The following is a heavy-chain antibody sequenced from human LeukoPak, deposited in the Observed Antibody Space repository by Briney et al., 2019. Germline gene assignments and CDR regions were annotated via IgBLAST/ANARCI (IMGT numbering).Heavy chain of an antibody. Sequence: SETLSLTCAVYGGSFSGYYWSWIRQPPGKGLEWIGEINHSGSTNYNPSLKSRVTISVDTSKNQFSLKLSSVTAADTAVYYCARGRVYYYDSSGYYAFDYWGQGTLVTVSS. CDR3: ARGRVYYYDSSGYYAFDY. CDR1: GGSFSGYY. J-gene: IGHJ4*02. CDR2: INHSGST. V-gene: IGHV4-34*01. D-gene: IGHD3-22*01.